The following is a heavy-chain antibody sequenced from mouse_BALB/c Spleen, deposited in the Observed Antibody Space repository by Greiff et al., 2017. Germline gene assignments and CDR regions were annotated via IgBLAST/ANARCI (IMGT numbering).Heavy chain of an antibody. D-gene: IGHD1-1*01. V-gene: IGHV1-7*01. CDR2: INPSTGYT. J-gene: IGHJ4*01. CDR3: ARSKDYGSLYYYAMDY. CDR1: GYTFTSYW. Sequence: VQLQESGAELAKPGASVKMSCKASGYTFTSYWMHWVKQRPGQGLEWIGYINPSTGYTEYNQKFKDKATLTADKSSSTAYMQLSSLTSEDSAVYYCARSKDYGSLYYYAMDYWGQGTSVTVSS.